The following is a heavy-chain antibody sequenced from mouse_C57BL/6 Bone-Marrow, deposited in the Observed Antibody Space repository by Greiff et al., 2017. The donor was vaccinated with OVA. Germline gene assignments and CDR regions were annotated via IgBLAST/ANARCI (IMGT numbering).Heavy chain of an antibody. Sequence: QVQLQQSGAELARPGASVKLSCKASGYTFTSYGISWVKQRTGQGLEWIGEIYPRSGNTYYNEKFKGKATLTADKSSSTAYMELRSLTSGDSAVYFCERDSRVPMDYWGQGTSVTVSS. J-gene: IGHJ4*01. CDR2: IYPRSGNT. D-gene: IGHD1-1*01. CDR3: ERDSRVPMDY. CDR1: GYTFTSYG. V-gene: IGHV1-81*01.